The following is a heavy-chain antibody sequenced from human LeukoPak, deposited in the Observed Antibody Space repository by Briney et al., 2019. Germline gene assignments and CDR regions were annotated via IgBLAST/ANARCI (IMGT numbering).Heavy chain of an antibody. D-gene: IGHD1-26*01. V-gene: IGHV4-59*08. J-gene: IGHJ4*02. CDR2: IYDSGST. CDR3: ARRRGSYYFDF. Sequence: SETLSLTRTVSGGSISIYYWSWIRQPPGKGLEWIGYIYDSGSTNYNPSLKSRVTISVDTSKNQFSLKLSSVTAADTAVYYCARRRGSYYFDFWGQGTLVTVSS. CDR1: GGSISIYY.